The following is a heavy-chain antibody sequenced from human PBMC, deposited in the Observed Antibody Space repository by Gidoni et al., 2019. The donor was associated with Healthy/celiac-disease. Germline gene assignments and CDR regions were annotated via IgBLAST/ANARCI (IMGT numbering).Heavy chain of an antibody. V-gene: IGHV4-34*01. D-gene: IGHD6-13*01. Sequence: QRQLQYPRPGLWKLTATQRRAWAVYGASCSGYYWSLIRQPPGKGLEWIGEINHSGSTNYNPSIKSRVITAVDTSEHQFSLKLSSVTAADAAVHFCARSLSLWQQLVGYWGPGTLVTVSS. J-gene: IGHJ4*02. CDR3: ARSLSLWQQLVGY. CDR2: INHSGST. CDR1: GASCSGYY.